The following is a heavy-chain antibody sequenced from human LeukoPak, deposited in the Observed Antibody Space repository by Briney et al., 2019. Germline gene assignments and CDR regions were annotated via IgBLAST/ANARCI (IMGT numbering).Heavy chain of an antibody. CDR1: GSTFSSYA. D-gene: IGHD3-10*01. CDR2: ISGSGGST. V-gene: IGHV3-23*01. J-gene: IGHJ4*02. CDR3: AKDLPTYYYGSGSYSDY. Sequence: GGSLRLSCAASGSTFSSYAMSWVRQAPGKGLEWVSAISGSGGSTYYADSVKGRFTISRDNSKNTLYLQMNSLRAEDTAVYYCAKDLPTYYYGSGSYSDYWGQGTLVTVSS.